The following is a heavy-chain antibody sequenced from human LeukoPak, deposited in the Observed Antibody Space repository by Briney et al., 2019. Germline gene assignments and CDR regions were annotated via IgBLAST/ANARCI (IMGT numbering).Heavy chain of an antibody. CDR3: AGDYDSSGIDY. D-gene: IGHD3-22*01. CDR2: INPNSGGT. J-gene: IGHJ4*02. Sequence: GESLKISCKGSGYTFTGYYMHWVRQAPGQGLEWMGWINPNSGGTNYAQKFQGRVTMTRDTSISTAYMELSRLRSDDTAVYYCAGDYDSSGIDYWGQGTLVTVSS. V-gene: IGHV1-2*02. CDR1: GYTFTGYY.